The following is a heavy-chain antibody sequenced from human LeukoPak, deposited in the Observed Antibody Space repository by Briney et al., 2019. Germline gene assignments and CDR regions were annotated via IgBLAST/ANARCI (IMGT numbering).Heavy chain of an antibody. Sequence: GGSLRLSCAASGFTFSSFGMHWVRQAPGKGLEWEAVIWYDGSNNYYADSETGRFPISRDNSTNTLYLPMNSLRAEDTAVYYCARAQGDSSGYYFLWGQGTLVTVSS. D-gene: IGHD3-22*01. CDR1: GFTFSSFG. CDR2: IWYDGSNN. CDR3: ARAQGDSSGYYFL. V-gene: IGHV3-33*01. J-gene: IGHJ4*02.